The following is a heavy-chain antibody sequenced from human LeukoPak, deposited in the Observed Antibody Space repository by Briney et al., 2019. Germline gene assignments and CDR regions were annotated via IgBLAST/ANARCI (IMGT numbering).Heavy chain of an antibody. D-gene: IGHD1-26*01. CDR1: GGSISSGRYY. V-gene: IGHV4-61*02. CDR2: VSTTGST. J-gene: IGHJ4*02. CDR3: ARSSWSLFDY. Sequence: PSETLSLTCTVSGGSISSGRYYWSWIRQPAGEGLEWIGRVSTTGSTNYNPSLKSRVTISLDTSKNQFSLKLSSVTAADTAVFYCARSSWSLFDYWGQGTLVTVSS.